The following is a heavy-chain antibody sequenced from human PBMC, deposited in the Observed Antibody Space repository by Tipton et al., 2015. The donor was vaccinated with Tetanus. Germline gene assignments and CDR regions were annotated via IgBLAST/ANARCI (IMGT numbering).Heavy chain of an antibody. V-gene: IGHV4-39*01. CDR1: GGSISSSSYY. Sequence: TLSLTCTVSGGSISSSSYYWGWIRQPPGKGLEWIGSIYYSGTTYSNPSLGSRVTMSVDTSKIQFSLKVSSVTAADTAVYCARLSSSANDAHAFDIWGQGTMVTVSS. D-gene: IGHD3-22*01. CDR2: IYYSGTT. J-gene: IGHJ3*02. CDR3: ARLSSSANDAHAFDI.